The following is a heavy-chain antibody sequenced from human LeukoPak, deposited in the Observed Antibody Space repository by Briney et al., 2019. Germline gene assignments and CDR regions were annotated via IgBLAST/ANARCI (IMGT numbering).Heavy chain of an antibody. CDR3: ARSAIVATPPSEKRAGSDSSGWYDAFDI. Sequence: SVKVSCKASGYTFTYRYLHWVRQAPGQALEWMGWITPFNGNTNYAQKFQDRVTITRDRSMSTAYMELSSLRSEDTAMYYCARSAIVATPPSEKRAGSDSSGWYDAFDIWGQGTMVTASS. V-gene: IGHV1-45*02. J-gene: IGHJ3*02. CDR1: GYTFTYRY. CDR2: ITPFNGNT. D-gene: IGHD6-19*01.